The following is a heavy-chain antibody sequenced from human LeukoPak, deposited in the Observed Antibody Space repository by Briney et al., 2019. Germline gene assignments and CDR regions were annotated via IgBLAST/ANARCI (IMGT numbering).Heavy chain of an antibody. V-gene: IGHV1-24*01. CDR1: GYTLTELS. CDR3: ATDADLLYAFDI. CDR2: FDPEDGET. J-gene: IGHJ3*02. D-gene: IGHD3-10*01. Sequence: ASVKVSCKVSGYTLTELSMHWVRQAPGKGLDWMGGFDPEDGETIYAQKFQGRVTMTEDTSTDTAYMELSSLRSEDTAVYYCATDADLLYAFDIWGQGTMVTVSS.